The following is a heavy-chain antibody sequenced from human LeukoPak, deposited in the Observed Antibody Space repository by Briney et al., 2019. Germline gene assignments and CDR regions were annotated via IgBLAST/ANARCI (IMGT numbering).Heavy chain of an antibody. J-gene: IGHJ3*02. CDR2: INSDGSST. D-gene: IGHD1-26*01. CDR3: ARDFGGSYYPDAFDI. Sequence: GGSLRLSCAASGFTFSSYRMHWVRQAPGKGLVWVSRINSDGSSTSYADSVKGRFTISRDNAKNTLYLQMNSLRAEDTAVYYCARDFGGSYYPDAFDIWGQGTMVTASS. CDR1: GFTFSSYR. V-gene: IGHV3-74*01.